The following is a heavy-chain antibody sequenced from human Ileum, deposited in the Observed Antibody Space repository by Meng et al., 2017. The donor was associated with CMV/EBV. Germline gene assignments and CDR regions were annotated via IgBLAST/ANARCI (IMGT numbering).Heavy chain of an antibody. CDR3: ARRNYDFWSGGWFDP. Sequence: ASGFTFSDYYMSWIRQAPGKGLEWVSYISSSGSTIYYADSVKGRFTISRDNAKNSLYLQMNSLRAEDTAVYYCARRNYDFWSGGWFDPWGQGTLVTVS. CDR1: GFTFSDYY. D-gene: IGHD3-3*01. J-gene: IGHJ5*02. V-gene: IGHV3-11*04. CDR2: ISSSGSTI.